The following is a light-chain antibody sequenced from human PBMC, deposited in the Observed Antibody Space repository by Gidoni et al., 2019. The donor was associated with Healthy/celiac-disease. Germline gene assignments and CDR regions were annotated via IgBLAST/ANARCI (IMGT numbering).Light chain of an antibody. J-gene: IGKJ1*01. CDR1: QGISSY. CDR3: QQYYSYFWT. CDR2: AAS. Sequence: SPSSFSASTGDRVTITCRASQGISSYLAWYQQKPGKAPKLLIYAASTLQSGVPSRFSGSGSGTDFTLTISCLQSEDFATYYCQQYYSYFWTFGQGTKVEIK. V-gene: IGKV1-8*01.